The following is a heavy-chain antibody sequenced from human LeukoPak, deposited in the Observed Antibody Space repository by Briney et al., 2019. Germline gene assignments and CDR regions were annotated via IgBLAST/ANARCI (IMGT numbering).Heavy chain of an antibody. CDR2: ISWNSGTK. V-gene: IGHV3-9*01. D-gene: IGHD6-19*01. CDR3: AKDQHPRPSGWFFY. CDR1: GFTFDDYG. J-gene: IGHJ4*02. Sequence: PGGSLRLSCAASGFTFDDYGMHWVRQRPGKGLEWVSDISWNSGTKEYAGSVKGRFTISRDNAKNSLYLQMNSLRPEDTGIYYCAKDQHPRPSGWFFYWGQGTLVTVSS.